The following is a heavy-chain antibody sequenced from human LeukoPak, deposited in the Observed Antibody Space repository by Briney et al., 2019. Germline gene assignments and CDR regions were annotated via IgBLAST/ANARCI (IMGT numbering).Heavy chain of an antibody. D-gene: IGHD2-2*01. V-gene: IGHV3-7*03. CDR2: IKQDGSEK. J-gene: IGHJ6*04. CDR3: ARYVVVPAAYYYYGMDV. CDR1: GFTFSSYW. Sequence: GGSLRLSCVASGFTFSSYWMSWVRQAPGKGLEWVANIKQDGSEKYYVDSVKGRFTISRDNAKNSLYLQMNSLRAEDTAVYYCARYVVVPAAYYYYGMDVWGKGTTVTVSS.